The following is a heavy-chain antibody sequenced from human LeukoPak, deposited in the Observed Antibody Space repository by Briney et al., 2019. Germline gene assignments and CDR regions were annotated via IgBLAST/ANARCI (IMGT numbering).Heavy chain of an antibody. CDR3: AKAHAEYSSSPRYFDY. J-gene: IGHJ4*02. Sequence: QAGGSLRLSCAASGFTFSSYWMHWVRQAPGKGLVWVSRINSGGSSTSYADSVKGRFTISRDNSKNTLYLQMNSLRAEDTAVYYCAKAHAEYSSSPRYFDYWGQGTLVTVSS. V-gene: IGHV3-74*01. CDR1: GFTFSSYW. CDR2: INSGGSST. D-gene: IGHD6-6*01.